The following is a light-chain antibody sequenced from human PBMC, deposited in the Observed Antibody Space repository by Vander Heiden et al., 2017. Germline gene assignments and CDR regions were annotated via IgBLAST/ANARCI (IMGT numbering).Light chain of an antibody. CDR3: QQSYNMFS. Sequence: DIQLSQSPPSLSASVGDRVTITRRSSRDIRTYLNWYHQKRGESPKLLIYGASTVHSGVPSRLSGSGSATHFTLTINGLQVDDVGTYFCQQSYNMFSFGAGTQV. CDR2: GAS. CDR1: RDIRTY. V-gene: IGKV1-39*01. J-gene: IGKJ4*01.